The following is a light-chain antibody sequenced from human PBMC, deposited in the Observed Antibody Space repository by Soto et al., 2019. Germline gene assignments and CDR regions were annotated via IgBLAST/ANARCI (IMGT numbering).Light chain of an antibody. CDR1: SSDVGGYNY. J-gene: IGLJ2*01. V-gene: IGLV2-8*01. CDR3: SSYAGSSNPVV. Sequence: QSALTQPPSASGSPGQSVTISCTGTSSDVGGYNYVSWYQQHPGKAPKLMIYDVSKRPSGVPDRFSGSKSGNTASLTVSGLQAEDEADYYCSSYAGSSNPVVFGGGTKLTVL. CDR2: DVS.